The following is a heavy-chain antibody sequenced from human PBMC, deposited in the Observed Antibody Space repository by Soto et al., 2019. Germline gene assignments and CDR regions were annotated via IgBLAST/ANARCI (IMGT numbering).Heavy chain of an antibody. Sequence: SETLSLTCTVSGGSISSSSYYWGWIRQPPGKGLEWIGSIYYSGSTYYNPSLKSRVTISVDTSKNQFSLKLSSVTAADTAVYYCARRIVVVGGADYMDVWGKGTTVTVSS. V-gene: IGHV4-39*01. CDR3: ARRIVVVGGADYMDV. J-gene: IGHJ6*03. CDR1: GGSISSSSYY. D-gene: IGHD2-15*01. CDR2: IYYSGST.